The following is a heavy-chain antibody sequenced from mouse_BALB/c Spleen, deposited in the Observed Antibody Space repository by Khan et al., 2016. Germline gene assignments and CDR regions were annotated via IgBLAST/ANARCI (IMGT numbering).Heavy chain of an antibody. CDR2: INPSTGYT. D-gene: IGHD2-4*01. CDR3: ARYDYAY. V-gene: IGHV1-7*01. CDR1: GYTFTSYW. J-gene: IGHJ3*01. Sequence: QVRLQQSGAELAKPGASVKMSCKASGYTFTSYWMHWVKQRPGQGLEWIGYINPSTGYTEYNQKFKDKATLTADKSSSTAYMQLSSLTSEDSAVXYCARYDYAYWGQGTLVTVSA.